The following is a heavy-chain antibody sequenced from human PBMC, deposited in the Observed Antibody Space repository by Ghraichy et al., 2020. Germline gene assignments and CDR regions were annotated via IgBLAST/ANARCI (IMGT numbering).Heavy chain of an antibody. D-gene: IGHD4-17*01. V-gene: IGHV1-2*02. CDR2: RNPSSGGT. J-gene: IGHJ4*02. CDR3: ARNDDYGDYVLPRS. Sequence: GGRGGGRGLGWMGGRNPSSGGTNDAQKFQGRGTMTRDTSISTAYMELSRLRSDDTAVYYCARNDDYGDYVLPRSWGQGTLVTVSS.